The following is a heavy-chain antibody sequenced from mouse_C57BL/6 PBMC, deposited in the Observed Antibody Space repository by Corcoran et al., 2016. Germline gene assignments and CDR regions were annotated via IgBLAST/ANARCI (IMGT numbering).Heavy chain of an antibody. V-gene: IGHV1-76*01. CDR1: GYTFTDYY. D-gene: IGHD1-1*01. CDR2: IYPGSGNT. J-gene: IGHJ1*03. CDR3: ARGGLLLRYRYFDV. Sequence: QVQLKQSGAELVRPGASVKLSCKASGYTFTDYYINWVKQRPGQGLEWIARIYPGSGNTYYNEKFKGKATLTAEKSSSTAYMQPSSLTSEDSAVYFCARGGLLLRYRYFDVWGTGTTVTVSS.